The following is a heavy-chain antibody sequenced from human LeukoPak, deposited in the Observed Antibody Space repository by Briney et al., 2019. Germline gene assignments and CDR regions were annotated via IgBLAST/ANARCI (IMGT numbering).Heavy chain of an antibody. CDR2: ISSSSSNI. CDR3: AGGGYSSGWYSSPDY. J-gene: IGHJ4*02. Sequence: GGSLRLSCAASGFTFSSYSMNWVRQAPGKGREWVSYISSSSSNIYYADSVKGRFTISRDNAKNSLYLQMNSLRGEDTAVYYCAGGGYSSGWYSSPDYWGQGTLVTVSS. CDR1: GFTFSSYS. D-gene: IGHD6-19*01. V-gene: IGHV3-21*05.